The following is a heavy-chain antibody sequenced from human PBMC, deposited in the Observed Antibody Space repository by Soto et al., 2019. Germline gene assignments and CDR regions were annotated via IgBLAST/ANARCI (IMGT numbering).Heavy chain of an antibody. D-gene: IGHD3-9*01. CDR2: IDTSGHNT. CDR1: GLTFSRYA. CDR3: AKAVGEYLYFFNN. V-gene: IGHV3-23*01. Sequence: EVQVLESGGGLIQPGGSLRLSCAFSGLTFSRYAASWVRQAPGKGLEWVSGIDTSGHNTYYADSVKGRFTIARDNSNKTLFLQMNNLRAEDTSVYYCAKAVGEYLYFFNNWGQGILVTVS. J-gene: IGHJ4*02.